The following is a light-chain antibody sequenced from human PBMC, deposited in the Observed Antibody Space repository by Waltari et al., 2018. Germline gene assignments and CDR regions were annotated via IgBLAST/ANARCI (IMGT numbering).Light chain of an antibody. J-gene: IGKJ2*01. CDR3: QQYNRYSYT. CDR2: KAS. CDR1: QSISSW. Sequence: DIQMTQSPSTLSASVGDRVTITCRASQSISSWLAWYQQQPGKAPKILTYKASSLESGGPTRCSGSGSGTEFTLTISRLQPDDFATYDCQQYNRYSYTFGQGTKLEIK. V-gene: IGKV1-5*03.